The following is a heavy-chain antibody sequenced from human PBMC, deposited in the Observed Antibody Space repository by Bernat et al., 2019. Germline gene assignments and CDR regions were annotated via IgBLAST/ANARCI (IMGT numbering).Heavy chain of an antibody. Sequence: QVQLVESGGGVVQPGRSLRLSCAASGFTISSYGMHWVRQAPGKGLEWVAVISYDGSNKYYADSVKGRFTISRDNSKNTLYLQMNSLRAEDTAVYYCAKLLYSGYDPSRDYWGQGTLVTVSS. D-gene: IGHD5-12*01. CDR3: AKLLYSGYDPSRDY. J-gene: IGHJ4*02. CDR2: ISYDGSNK. CDR1: GFTISSYG. V-gene: IGHV3-30*18.